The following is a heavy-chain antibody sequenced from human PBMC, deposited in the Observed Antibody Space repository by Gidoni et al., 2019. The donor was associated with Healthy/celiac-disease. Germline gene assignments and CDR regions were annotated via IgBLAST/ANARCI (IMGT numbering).Heavy chain of an antibody. V-gene: IGHV3-15*01. D-gene: IGHD3-3*01. CDR1: GFTFSNAW. CDR3: TTALLYDFWSGVDLSYYYYGMDV. Sequence: EVQLVESGGGLVKPGGSLRLSCAASGFTFSNAWMSWVRQAPGKGLEWVGRIKSKTDGGTTDYAAPVKGRFTISRDDSKNTLYLQMNSLKTEDTAVYYCTTALLYDFWSGVDLSYYYYGMDVWGQGTTVTVSS. J-gene: IGHJ6*02. CDR2: IKSKTDGGTT.